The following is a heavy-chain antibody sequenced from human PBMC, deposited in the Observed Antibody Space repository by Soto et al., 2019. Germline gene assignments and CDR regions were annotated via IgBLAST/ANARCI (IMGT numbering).Heavy chain of an antibody. CDR3: TRVGARYCSGATCPMAY. D-gene: IGHD2-15*01. Sequence: GASVKVSCKASGGTFSSYAISWVRQAPGQGLEWMGGIILNYGTANYAQKFQGRVTITTDTSTSTAYMELRSLKSDDTAVYYCTRVGARYCSGATCPMAYWGQGALVTVSS. J-gene: IGHJ4*02. V-gene: IGHV1-69*05. CDR2: IILNYGTA. CDR1: GGTFSSYA.